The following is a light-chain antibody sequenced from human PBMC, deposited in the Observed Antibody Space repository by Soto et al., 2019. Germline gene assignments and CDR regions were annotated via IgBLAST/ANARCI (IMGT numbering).Light chain of an antibody. V-gene: IGKV1-5*03. CDR3: QQYNSYSRT. CDR2: KAS. Sequence: DIQMTQSPSTLSASVGYRVTITCRASQSISSLLAWYQQKPGKAPKLLIYKASSLESGVPSRFSGSGSGTEFTLSISSLQPDDFATYYCQQYNSYSRTFGQGNKVEIK. CDR1: QSISSL. J-gene: IGKJ1*01.